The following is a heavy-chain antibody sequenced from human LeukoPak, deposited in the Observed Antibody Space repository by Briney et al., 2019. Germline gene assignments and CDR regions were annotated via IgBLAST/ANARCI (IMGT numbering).Heavy chain of an antibody. CDR1: GFTFSTYG. V-gene: IGHV3-30*02. J-gene: IGHJ4*02. CDR2: IRYDGSNE. D-gene: IGHD3-9*01. CDR3: AKDKLAALRYFDRAYYFDY. Sequence: GGSLRLSCAASGFTFSTYGMHWVRKSPGTGLEWVAFIRYDGSNEYYTDSVKGRFTISRDNSKNTLYLQMNSLRAEDTAVYYCAKDKLAALRYFDRAYYFDYWGQGTLVTVSS.